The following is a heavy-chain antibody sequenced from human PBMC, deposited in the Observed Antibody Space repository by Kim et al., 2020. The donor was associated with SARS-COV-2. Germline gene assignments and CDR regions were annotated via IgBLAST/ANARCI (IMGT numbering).Heavy chain of an antibody. D-gene: IGHD1-26*01. CDR3: AQDIGQWQLRYFQH. J-gene: IGHJ1*01. Sequence: GGSLRLSCAASGFDFDDFTMHWVRQAPGKGLEWVSGINWNSDTKDYADAVKGRFIISRDNAKNSLYLEMNSLRPEDSAFYYCAQDIGQWQLRYFQHWGQGTLVTVSS. V-gene: IGHV3-9*01. CDR1: GFDFDDFT. CDR2: INWNSDTK.